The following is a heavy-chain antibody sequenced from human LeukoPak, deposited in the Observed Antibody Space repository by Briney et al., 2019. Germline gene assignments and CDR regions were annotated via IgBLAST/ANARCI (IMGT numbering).Heavy chain of an antibody. V-gene: IGHV3-21*01. J-gene: IGHJ4*02. Sequence: GGSLRLSCAASGFTFSSYSMSWVRQPPGKGLEWVSSISSSSSYIYYADSVKGRFTISRDNAKNSLYLQMNSLRAEDTAVYYCARGPSIAAREGGYWGQGTLVTVSS. CDR2: ISSSSSYI. D-gene: IGHD6-6*01. CDR3: ARGPSIAAREGGY. CDR1: GFTFSSYS.